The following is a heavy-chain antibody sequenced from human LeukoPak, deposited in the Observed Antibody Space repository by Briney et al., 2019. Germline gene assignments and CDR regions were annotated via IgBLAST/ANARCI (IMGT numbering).Heavy chain of an antibody. Sequence: GGSLRLSCAASGFTFSDYYMSWIRQAPGKGLEWVSHISSSGSTIYYADSVKGRFTISRDNAKNSLYLQMNSLRAEDTAVYYCARDLVAARQWLRLRGLTGPFDYWGQGTLVTVSS. D-gene: IGHD5-12*01. V-gene: IGHV3-11*04. J-gene: IGHJ4*02. CDR3: ARDLVAARQWLRLRGLTGPFDY. CDR2: ISSSGSTI. CDR1: GFTFSDYY.